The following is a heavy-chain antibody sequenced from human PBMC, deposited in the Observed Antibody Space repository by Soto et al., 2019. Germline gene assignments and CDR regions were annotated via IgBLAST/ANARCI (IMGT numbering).Heavy chain of an antibody. CDR2: ISAYNGNT. D-gene: IGHD3-22*01. CDR1: GYSFTSYG. Sequence: QVQLVQSGAEVKKPGASVKVSCKASGYSFTSYGISWVRQAPGQGLEWMGWISAYNGNTNYAQKFRARVTMTTDTSTKTAYMELRSLRSDDTAVYYCARETYHYDSSGYFGLDVWGQGTTVTVSS. J-gene: IGHJ6*02. V-gene: IGHV1-18*01. CDR3: ARETYHYDSSGYFGLDV.